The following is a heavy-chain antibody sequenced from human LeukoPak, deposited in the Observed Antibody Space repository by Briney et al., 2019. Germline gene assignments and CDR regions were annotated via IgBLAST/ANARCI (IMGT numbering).Heavy chain of an antibody. J-gene: IGHJ4*02. CDR3: ARLNWNYADY. CDR1: GFTFSLYW. D-gene: IGHD3-3*01. CDR2: IKEDASEK. V-gene: IGHV3-7*01. Sequence: PGGSLRLSCTASGFTFSLYWVTWVRQAPEKGLEWVANIKEDASEKDYVDSVKGRFTISRDNGKNSLYLQMNSLRGEDTAVYYCARLNWNYADYWGQGTLVTVSS.